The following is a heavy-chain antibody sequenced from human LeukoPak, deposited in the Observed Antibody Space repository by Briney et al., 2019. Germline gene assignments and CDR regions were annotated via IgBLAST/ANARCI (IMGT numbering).Heavy chain of an antibody. V-gene: IGHV3-23*01. CDR1: GFTFSSYA. D-gene: IGHD3-3*01. Sequence: GGSLRLSCAASGFTFSSYAMSWVRQAPGKGLEWVSAISGSDGSTYYADSVKGRFTISRDNSKNTLYLQMNSLRAEDTAVYYCAKDPSTLRFLEWLSFFDYWGQGTLVTVSS. CDR2: ISGSDGST. CDR3: AKDPSTLRFLEWLSFFDY. J-gene: IGHJ4*02.